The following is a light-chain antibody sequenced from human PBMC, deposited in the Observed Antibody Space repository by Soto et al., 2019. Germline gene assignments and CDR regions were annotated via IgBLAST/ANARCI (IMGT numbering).Light chain of an antibody. V-gene: IGLV2-23*01. CDR2: EGS. CDR3: CSYAGSSTWV. CDR1: SSDVGSYNL. J-gene: IGLJ3*02. Sequence: QSALTQPASVSGSPGQSITISCTGTSSDVGSYNLVSWYQQHPGQAPKLMIYEGSKRPSGVSNRFSGSKSGNTASLTISGLQAEDEADYYGCSYAGSSTWVFGGGTQLTVL.